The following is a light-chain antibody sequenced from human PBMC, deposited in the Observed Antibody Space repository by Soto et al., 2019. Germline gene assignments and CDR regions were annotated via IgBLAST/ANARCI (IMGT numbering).Light chain of an antibody. Sequence: EIVMTQSPATLSVSPGERATLSCRASQSVSSNLAWYQEKPGQAPMLLIYGASTRATGIPARFSGSRSGTEFTLTISSLQSEDFAVYYCQQYNNWPSTFGQGTKLEIK. CDR1: QSVSSN. CDR3: QQYNNWPST. CDR2: GAS. J-gene: IGKJ2*01. V-gene: IGKV3-15*01.